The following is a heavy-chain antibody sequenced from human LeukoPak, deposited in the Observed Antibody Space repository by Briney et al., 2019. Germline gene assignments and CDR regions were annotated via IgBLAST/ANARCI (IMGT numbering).Heavy chain of an antibody. J-gene: IGHJ4*02. D-gene: IGHD4-11*01. CDR2: ISTYNGNT. CDR3: ATRRANDYSFDY. CDR1: GYTFTNYG. Sequence: GASVKVSCKASGYTFTNYGITWVRQAPGQGLEWMGWISTYNGNTNYAQKLQGRVTMTTDTSTSTAYMELRSLRSDDTAVYYCATRRANDYSFDYWGQGTLVTVSS. V-gene: IGHV1-18*01.